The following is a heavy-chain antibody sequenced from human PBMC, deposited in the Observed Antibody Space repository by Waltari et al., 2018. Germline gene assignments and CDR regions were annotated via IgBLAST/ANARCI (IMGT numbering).Heavy chain of an antibody. CDR2: IKQDGSQI. CDR1: GFRFITYL. CDR3: ARALAAAESY. J-gene: IGHJ4*02. V-gene: IGHV3-7*01. Sequence: VQLVDSGGGFAQLGGSLRLSCAGSGFRFITYLLHWVRQAPGKGLEWLANIKQDGSQIYYVDSVKGRFTISRDNARNSLYLQMHSLRVEDTAVYYCARALAAAESYWGQGTLVTVS. D-gene: IGHD6-13*01.